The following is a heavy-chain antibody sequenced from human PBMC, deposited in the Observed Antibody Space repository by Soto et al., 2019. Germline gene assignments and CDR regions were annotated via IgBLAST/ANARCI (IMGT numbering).Heavy chain of an antibody. J-gene: IGHJ4*02. CDR2: IYYSGST. CDR1: GGSISSGGYY. V-gene: IGHV4-31*03. Sequence: KTSETLSLTCTVSGGSISSGGYYWSWIRQHPGKGLEWIGYIYYSGSTYYNPSLKSRVTISVDTSKSQFSLKLSSVTAADTAVYYCATTLPCSGGSCYPYFDYWGQGTLVTVSS. D-gene: IGHD2-15*01. CDR3: ATTLPCSGGSCYPYFDY.